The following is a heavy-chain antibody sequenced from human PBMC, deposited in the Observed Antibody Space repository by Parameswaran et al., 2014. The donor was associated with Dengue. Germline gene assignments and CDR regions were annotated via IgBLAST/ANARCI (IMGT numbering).Heavy chain of an antibody. V-gene: IGHV4-59*01. J-gene: IGHJ3*02. CDR3: AREDDYGDNDAFDI. D-gene: IGHD4-17*01. Sequence: VRQAPGKGLEWIGYIYYSGSTNYNPSLKSRVTISVDTSKNQFSLKLSSVTAADTAVYYCAREDDYGDNDAFDIWGQGTMVTVSS. CDR2: IYYSGST.